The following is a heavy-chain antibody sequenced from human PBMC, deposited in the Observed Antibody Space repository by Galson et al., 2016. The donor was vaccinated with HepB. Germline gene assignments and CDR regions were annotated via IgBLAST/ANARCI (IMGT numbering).Heavy chain of an antibody. D-gene: IGHD4-17*01. Sequence: SLRLSCAASGFPFKNSIMNWVRQAPGRGLEWISSMSSHALSINYADSVKGRFAIPRDDTRNSLYLQMHSLRGEDTALYYCARRYGDYIDYWGQGTLVTVSS. CDR2: MSSHALSI. J-gene: IGHJ4*02. CDR3: ARRYGDYIDY. CDR1: GFPFKNSI. V-gene: IGHV3-48*01.